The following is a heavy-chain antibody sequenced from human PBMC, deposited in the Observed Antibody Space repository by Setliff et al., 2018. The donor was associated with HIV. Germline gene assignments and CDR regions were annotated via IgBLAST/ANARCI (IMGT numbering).Heavy chain of an antibody. CDR2: IYHSGST. Sequence: KTSETLSLTCTVSGGSISSGGYYWNWIRQHPGKGLEWIGYIYHSGSTYYNPSLKSRVTISVDTSKNQFSLKLSSVTAADTAVYYCASRRGGGFLAWPDPYFDYWGQGTLVTVSS. V-gene: IGHV4-31*03. CDR1: GGSISSGGYY. J-gene: IGHJ4*02. CDR3: ASRRGGGFLAWPDPYFDY. D-gene: IGHD3-3*01.